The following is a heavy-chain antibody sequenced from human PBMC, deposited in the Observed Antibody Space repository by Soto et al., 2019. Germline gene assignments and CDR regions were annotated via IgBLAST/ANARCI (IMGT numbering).Heavy chain of an antibody. J-gene: IGHJ4*02. CDR1: GFTFSDYY. CDR2: ISSSSSYT. CDR3: ARADGDSSSDFDY. V-gene: IGHV3-11*06. Sequence: LRLSCAASGFTFSDYYMSWIRQAPGKGLEWVSYISSSSSYTNYADSVKGRFTISRDNAKNSLYLQMNSLRAEDTAVYYCARADGDSSSDFDYWGQGTLVTVSS. D-gene: IGHD6-6*01.